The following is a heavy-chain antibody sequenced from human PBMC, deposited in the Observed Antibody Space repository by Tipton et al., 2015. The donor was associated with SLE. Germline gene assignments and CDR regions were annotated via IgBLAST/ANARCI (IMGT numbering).Heavy chain of an antibody. CDR3: ARSEYSSGLIDY. J-gene: IGHJ4*02. Sequence: PSLTCAVYGGSFSGYYWSWIRQPPGKGLEWIGEINHSGSTNYNPSLKSRVTISVDTSKKQFSLKLSSVTAADTAVYYCARSEYSSGLIDYWGQGTLVTVSS. V-gene: IGHV4-34*01. D-gene: IGHD6-19*01. CDR2: INHSGST. CDR1: GGSFSGYY.